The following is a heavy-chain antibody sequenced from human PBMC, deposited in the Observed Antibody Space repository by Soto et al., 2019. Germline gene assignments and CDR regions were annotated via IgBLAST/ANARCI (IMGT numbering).Heavy chain of an antibody. Sequence: GGSLRLSCAASGFTFSSYAMSWVRQAPGKGLECVSAISGSGGSTYYADSVKGRFTISRDNSKNTLYLQMNSLRAEDTAVYYCAFSSGYWLFDYWGQGTLVTVSS. CDR3: AFSSGYWLFDY. J-gene: IGHJ4*02. CDR2: ISGSGGST. D-gene: IGHD3-22*01. CDR1: GFTFSSYA. V-gene: IGHV3-23*01.